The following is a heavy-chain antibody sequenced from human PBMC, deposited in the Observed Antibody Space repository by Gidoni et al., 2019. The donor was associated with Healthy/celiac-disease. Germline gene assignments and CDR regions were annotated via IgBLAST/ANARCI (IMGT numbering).Heavy chain of an antibody. V-gene: IGHV3-15*01. J-gene: IGHJ4*02. CDR3: TTPYDFWSGFYY. CDR2: IKSKTEGGTT. D-gene: IGHD3-3*01. CDR1: GFTFSNAG. Sequence: EVQLVESGGGLVKPGGSLRLSCAASGFTFSNAGMSWVRQAPGKGLEWVGRIKSKTEGGTTDYAAPVKGRFTISRDDSKNTLYLQMNSLKTEDTAVYYCTTPYDFWSGFYYWGQGTLVTVSS.